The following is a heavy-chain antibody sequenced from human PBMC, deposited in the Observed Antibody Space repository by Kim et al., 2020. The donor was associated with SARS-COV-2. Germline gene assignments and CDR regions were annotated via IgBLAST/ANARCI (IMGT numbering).Heavy chain of an antibody. D-gene: IGHD3-22*01. CDR1: GGSISSGGYY. CDR2: IYYSGST. V-gene: IGHV4-31*03. CDR3: ARDGYYYDSSGYYDY. Sequence: SETLSLTCTVSGGSISSGGYYWSWIRQHPGKGLEWIGYIYYSGSTYYNPSLKSRVTISVDTSKNQFSLKLSSVTAADTAVYYCARDGYYYDSSGYYDYWGQGTLVTVSS. J-gene: IGHJ4*02.